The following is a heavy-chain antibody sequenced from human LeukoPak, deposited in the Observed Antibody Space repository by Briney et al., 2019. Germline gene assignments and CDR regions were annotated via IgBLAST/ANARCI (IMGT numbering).Heavy chain of an antibody. CDR3: ARDMTTTPGAYDY. J-gene: IGHJ4*02. CDR2: ISHAGST. V-gene: IGHV4-34*01. D-gene: IGHD4-11*01. Sequence: PSETLSLTCAVSGGSFTGYYWSWIRQSPGKGLEWIGEISHAGSTTYNPSLKSRVIISLDTSKNHVSLSLSSLTAADTAVYYCARDMTTTPGAYDYWGQGALVIVSS. CDR1: GGSFTGYY.